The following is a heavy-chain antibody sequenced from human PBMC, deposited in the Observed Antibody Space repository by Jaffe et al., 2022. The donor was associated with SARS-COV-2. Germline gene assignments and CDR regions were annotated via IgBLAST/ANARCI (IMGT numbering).Heavy chain of an antibody. Sequence: EVQLLESGGGLVQPGGSLRLSCAASGFTFNNFAMSWVRQAPGKGLEWVSGIADSVSRTFYADSVKGRFTVSRDDSKNTLFLQMNSLRAEDTAVYYCAKDYGIRGSSDPTAVPFFDYWGQGTLVTVSS. CDR1: GFTFNNFA. D-gene: IGHD1-26*01. V-gene: IGHV3-23*01. CDR3: AKDYGIRGSSDPTAVPFFDY. CDR2: IADSVSRT. J-gene: IGHJ4*02.